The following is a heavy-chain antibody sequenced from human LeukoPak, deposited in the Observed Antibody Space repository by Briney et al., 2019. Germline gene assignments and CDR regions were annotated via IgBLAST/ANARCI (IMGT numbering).Heavy chain of an antibody. CDR1: GGSISSYY. V-gene: IGHV4-59*01. Sequence: SETLSLTCTVSGGSISSYYWSWIRQPPGKRLEWIGYIHYSGSTNYNPSLRGRVTISLDMSKNQFSLKLSSVTAADTAVYYCARDGYFDWLLPGGFDYWGQGTLVTVSS. D-gene: IGHD3-9*01. J-gene: IGHJ4*02. CDR3: ARDGYFDWLLPGGFDY. CDR2: IHYSGST.